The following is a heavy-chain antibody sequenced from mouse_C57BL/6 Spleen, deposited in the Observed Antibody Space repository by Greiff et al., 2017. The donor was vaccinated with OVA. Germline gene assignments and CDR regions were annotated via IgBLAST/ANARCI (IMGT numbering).Heavy chain of an antibody. Sequence: EVQLVESGGGLVQPKGSLKLSCAASGFSFNTYAMNWVRQAPGKGLEWVARIRSKSNNYATYYADSVKDRFTISRDDSESMLYLQMNNLKTEDTAMYYCVSLYYDYDVYWGQGTLVTVSA. V-gene: IGHV10-1*01. CDR1: GFSFNTYA. J-gene: IGHJ3*01. D-gene: IGHD2-4*01. CDR3: VSLYYDYDVY. CDR2: IRSKSNNYAT.